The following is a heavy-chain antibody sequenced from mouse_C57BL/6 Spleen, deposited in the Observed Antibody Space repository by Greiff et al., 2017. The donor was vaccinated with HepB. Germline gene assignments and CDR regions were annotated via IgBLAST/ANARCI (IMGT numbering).Heavy chain of an antibody. CDR2: LDPENGDT. V-gene: IGHV14-4*01. CDR3: TTPITTVVATRRAY. J-gene: IGHJ3*01. Sequence: VQLQQSGAELVRPGASVKLSCTASGFNIKDDYMHWVKQRPEQGLEWIGWLDPENGDTEYGSKFQGNATITADTSSNTAYLQLSSLTSEDTAVYYCTTPITTVVATRRAYWGQGTLVTVSA. CDR1: GFNIKDDY. D-gene: IGHD1-1*01.